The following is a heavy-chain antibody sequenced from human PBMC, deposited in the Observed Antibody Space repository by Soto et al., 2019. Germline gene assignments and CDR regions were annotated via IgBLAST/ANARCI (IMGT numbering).Heavy chain of an antibody. D-gene: IGHD6-13*01. V-gene: IGHV1-69*06. CDR2: VIPLFGTS. CDR3: AGAPAGDYYYYYKLDV. Sequence: SVKVSCKASGDIFTRYSFSWVRQAPGQGLEWMGGVIPLFGTSNYGQKFQGRVTITADKSTSTAFMEITGLRSDDTAVYYCAGAPAGDYYYYYKLDVWGQGTAVTVSS. J-gene: IGHJ6*02. CDR1: GDIFTRYS.